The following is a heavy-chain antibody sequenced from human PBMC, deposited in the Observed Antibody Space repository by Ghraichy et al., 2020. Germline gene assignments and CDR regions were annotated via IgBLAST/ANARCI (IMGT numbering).Heavy chain of an antibody. CDR2: IYHSGST. V-gene: IGHV4-30-2*01. Sequence: SETLSLTCAVSGGSISSGGYSWSWIRQPPGKGLEWIGYIYHSGSTYYNPSLKSRVTISVDRSKNQFSLKLSSVTAADTAVYYCARAAPTTMVRADSYYYYMDVWGKGTAVTVSS. CDR3: ARAAPTTMVRADSYYYYMDV. CDR1: GGSISSGGYS. D-gene: IGHD3-10*01. J-gene: IGHJ6*03.